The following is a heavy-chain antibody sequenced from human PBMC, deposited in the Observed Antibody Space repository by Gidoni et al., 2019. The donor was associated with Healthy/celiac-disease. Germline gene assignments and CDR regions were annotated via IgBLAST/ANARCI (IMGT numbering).Heavy chain of an antibody. CDR1: GFSLSTSGVG. CDR3: AHWGGSGYVLSFSLDP. V-gene: IGHV2-5*01. CDR2: IYWNDDK. J-gene: IGHJ5*02. D-gene: IGHD5-12*01. Sequence: QITLKESGPTLVKPTQTLTLTCTFSGFSLSTSGVGVGWIRQPPGKALEWLALIYWNDDKRYSPSLKSRLTITKDTSKNQVVLTMTNMDPVDTATYYCAHWGGSGYVLSFSLDPWGQGTLVTVSS.